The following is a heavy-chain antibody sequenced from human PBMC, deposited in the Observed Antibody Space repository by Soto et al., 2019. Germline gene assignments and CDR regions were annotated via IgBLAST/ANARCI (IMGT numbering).Heavy chain of an antibody. Sequence: EVQLLESGGGLVQPGGSLRLSGAASGFTFSSYAMTWVRQATGKGLEWVSAISGGGGSTYYADSVKGRFTVSRDNTNDTLYLQMNSLRVEDTAVYYCAKATVTNYYYYYGMDVWGQGTTVTVSS. D-gene: IGHD4-17*01. CDR2: ISGGGGST. CDR3: AKATVTNYYYYYGMDV. V-gene: IGHV3-23*01. CDR1: GFTFSSYA. J-gene: IGHJ6*02.